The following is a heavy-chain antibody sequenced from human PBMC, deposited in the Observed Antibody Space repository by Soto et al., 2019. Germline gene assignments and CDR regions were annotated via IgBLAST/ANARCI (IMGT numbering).Heavy chain of an antibody. J-gene: IGHJ4*02. V-gene: IGHV2-70*01. CDR1: GFSLSTSGNC. Sequence: SWPSLVNPPQTPPLTCTFSGFSLSTSGNCVSWIRQPPGKALEWLALIDWDDEKYYSTSLKTRLTISKDTSKNQVVLTMTNMDPVDTATYYCARTPSSGKGAYYFDYWGQGTLVTVSS. CDR2: IDWDDEK. D-gene: IGHD1-26*01. CDR3: ARTPSSGKGAYYFDY.